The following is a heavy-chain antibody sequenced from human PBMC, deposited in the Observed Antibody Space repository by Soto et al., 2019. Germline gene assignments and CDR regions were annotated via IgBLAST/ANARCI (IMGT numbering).Heavy chain of an antibody. CDR1: GESISSSSYY. D-gene: IGHD2-21*02. CDR3: ARQRTTVVTQAYFDH. V-gene: IGHV4-39*01. Sequence: SETQSLTCIVSGESISSSSYYWGWFRQPPGKGLEWIGSIYYSGRTYYNPSFKSRVTISIDTSKNQFSLKLSSVTATDTAVYYCARQRTTVVTQAYFDHWGQGALVTVSS. CDR2: IYYSGRT. J-gene: IGHJ4*02.